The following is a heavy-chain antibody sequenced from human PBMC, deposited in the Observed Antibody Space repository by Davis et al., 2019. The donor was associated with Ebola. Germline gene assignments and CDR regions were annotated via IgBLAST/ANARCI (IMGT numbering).Heavy chain of an antibody. D-gene: IGHD4-23*01. V-gene: IGHV1-46*01. Sequence: ASVKVSCKASGYTFTSYYMHWVRQAPGQGLEWMGIINPSGGSTSYAQKFQGRVTMTRDTSTSTVYMELSSLRSEDTAVYYCARDGPIILTTVVTPLDFQHWGQGTLVTVSS. CDR1: GYTFTSYY. CDR2: INPSGGST. J-gene: IGHJ1*01. CDR3: ARDGPIILTTVVTPLDFQH.